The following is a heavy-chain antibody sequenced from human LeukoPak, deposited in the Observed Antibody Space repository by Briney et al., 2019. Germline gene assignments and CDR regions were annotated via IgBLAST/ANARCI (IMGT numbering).Heavy chain of an antibody. CDR2: LYSGGNT. Sequence: GGSLRLSCAASGFTVSSNCMSWVRQAPGKGLEWVSVLYSGGNTYYAASVKGRFTISRDNSKTTLYLQMNSLRAEDPAMYYCAKCYGDYVRYLDYWGQGTLVTVSS. V-gene: IGHV3-53*01. D-gene: IGHD4-17*01. J-gene: IGHJ4*02. CDR3: AKCYGDYVRYLDY. CDR1: GFTVSSNC.